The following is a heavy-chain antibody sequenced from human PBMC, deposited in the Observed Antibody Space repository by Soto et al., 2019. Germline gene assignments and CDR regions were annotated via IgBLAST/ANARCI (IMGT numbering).Heavy chain of an antibody. Sequence: GESLKISCKGSGYSFTSYWIGWVRRMPGKGLEWMGIIYPGDSDTRYSPSFQGQVTISADKSISTAYLQWSSLKASDTAMYYCARVPILTGYPPNWFDPWGQGTLVTVSS. D-gene: IGHD3-9*01. J-gene: IGHJ5*02. CDR1: GYSFTSYW. V-gene: IGHV5-51*01. CDR2: IYPGDSDT. CDR3: ARVPILTGYPPNWFDP.